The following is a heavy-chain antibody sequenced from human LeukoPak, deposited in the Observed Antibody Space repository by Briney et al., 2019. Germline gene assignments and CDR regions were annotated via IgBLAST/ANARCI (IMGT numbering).Heavy chain of an antibody. CDR3: AELGITMIGGV. J-gene: IGHJ6*04. V-gene: IGHV3-74*01. CDR2: INSDGSYT. CDR1: GFTFSSYW. Sequence: GGSLRLSCAASGFTFSSYWMHWVRQAPGKGLVWVSRINSDGSYTDYADSVKGRFTISRDNAKNSLYLQMNSLRAEDTAVYYCAELGITMIGGVWGKGTTVTISS. D-gene: IGHD3-10*02.